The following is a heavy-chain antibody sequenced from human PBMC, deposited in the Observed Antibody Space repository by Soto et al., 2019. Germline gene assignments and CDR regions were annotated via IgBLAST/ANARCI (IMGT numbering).Heavy chain of an antibody. Sequence: QLQLQESGPGLVKPSETLSLTCTVSGGSISSSSYYWGWIRQPPGKGLEWIGSIYYSGSTYYNPSLKRRGTISVDTSKNPFSLKLSSVTDADTAVYYCARGDDYGDYRANDYWGQGTLVTVSS. J-gene: IGHJ4*02. V-gene: IGHV4-39*01. CDR2: IYYSGST. CDR1: GGSISSSSYY. D-gene: IGHD4-17*01. CDR3: ARGDDYGDYRANDY.